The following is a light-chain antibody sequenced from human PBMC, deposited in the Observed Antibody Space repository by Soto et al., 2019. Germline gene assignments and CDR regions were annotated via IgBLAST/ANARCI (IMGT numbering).Light chain of an antibody. CDR2: TTN. CDR1: SSNIGTSS. CDR3: AAWDDSLNAHV. V-gene: IGLV1-44*01. J-gene: IGLJ1*01. Sequence: QSALTQPHSASGTPGQRVTISCSGSSSNIGTSSVHWFQQLPGTAPKLLISTTNQRPSGVPERFSGSKSGTSASLAISGLQSEDEADYYCAAWDDSLNAHVLGTGTKVTVL.